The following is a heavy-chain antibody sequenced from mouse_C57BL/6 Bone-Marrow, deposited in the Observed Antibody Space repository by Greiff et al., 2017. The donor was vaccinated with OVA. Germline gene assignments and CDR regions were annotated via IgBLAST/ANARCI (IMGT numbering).Heavy chain of an antibody. CDR2: IDPSDSYT. V-gene: IGHV1-50*01. Sequence: QVQLQQPGAELVKPGASVKLSCKASGYTFTSYWMQWVKQRPGQGLEWIGEIDPSDSYTNYNQKFKGKATLTVDTSSSTAYMQLSSLTSEDSAVYYCARLLWLQYYFDYWGQGTTLTVSS. J-gene: IGHJ2*01. CDR1: GYTFTSYW. D-gene: IGHD2-2*01. CDR3: ARLLWLQYYFDY.